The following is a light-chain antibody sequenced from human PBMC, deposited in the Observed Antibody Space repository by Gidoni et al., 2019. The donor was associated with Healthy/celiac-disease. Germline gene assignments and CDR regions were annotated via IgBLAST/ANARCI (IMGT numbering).Light chain of an antibody. Sequence: DIQLPQSPSFLSASVGDRVTITCRASQGISRYLAWYQQKPGKAPKLLIYAASTLQSGVPARFSGSGSGTEFNLTISSLQPEDFATYYCQQLNSYPRTFGQGTKVEIK. J-gene: IGKJ1*01. CDR3: QQLNSYPRT. V-gene: IGKV1-9*01. CDR1: QGISRY. CDR2: AAS.